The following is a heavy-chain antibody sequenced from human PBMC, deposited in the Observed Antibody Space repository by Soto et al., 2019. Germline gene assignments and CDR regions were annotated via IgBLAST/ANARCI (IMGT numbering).Heavy chain of an antibody. D-gene: IGHD6-13*01. CDR3: ARAQDNSSSWYLVLGYGMDV. CDR1: GFTFSSYD. J-gene: IGHJ6*02. CDR2: IGTAGDT. V-gene: IGHV3-13*01. Sequence: EVQLVESGGGLVQPGGSLRLSCAASGFTFSSYDMHWVRQATGKGLEWVSAIGTAGDTYYPGSVKGRFTISRENAKNSLYLQMNSLRAEDTAVYYCARAQDNSSSWYLVLGYGMDVWGQGTTVTVSS.